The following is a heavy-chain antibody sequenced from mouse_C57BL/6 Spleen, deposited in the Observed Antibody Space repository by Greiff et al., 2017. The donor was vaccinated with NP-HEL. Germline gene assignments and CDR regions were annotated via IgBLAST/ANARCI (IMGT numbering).Heavy chain of an antibody. V-gene: IGHV1-76*01. D-gene: IGHD2-1*01. CDR1: GYTFTDYY. CDR2: IYPGSGNT. CDR3: ARENYGNYEGDYYAMDY. Sequence: QVQLKQSGAELVRPGASVKLSCKASGYTFTDYYINWVKQRPGQGLEWIARIYPGSGNTYYNEKFKGKATLTAEKSSSTAYMQLSSLTSEDSAVYFCARENYGNYEGDYYAMDYWGQGTSVTVSS. J-gene: IGHJ4*01.